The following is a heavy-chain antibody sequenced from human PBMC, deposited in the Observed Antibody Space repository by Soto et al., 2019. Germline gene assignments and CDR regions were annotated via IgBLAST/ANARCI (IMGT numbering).Heavy chain of an antibody. D-gene: IGHD2-8*02. V-gene: IGHV4-34*01. J-gene: IGHJ3*02. Sequence: QVQLQQCGAGLLNPSETLSLTCAVYGGSLSGYYWSWIRQPPGNGLEWVGEINHSGSTNYNPSLKSRVTISVDTSKNQFSLKLSSVTAADTAVYYCARFDVLDAFDIWGQGTMVTVSS. CDR3: ARFDVLDAFDI. CDR1: GGSLSGYY. CDR2: INHSGST.